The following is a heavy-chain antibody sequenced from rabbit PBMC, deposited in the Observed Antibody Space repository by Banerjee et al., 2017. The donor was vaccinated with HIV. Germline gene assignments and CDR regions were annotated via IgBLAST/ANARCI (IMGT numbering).Heavy chain of an antibody. J-gene: IGHJ6*01. V-gene: IGHV1S40*01. CDR1: GIDFSSSYW. CDR2: IYAGSSGST. CDR3: ARDKRYYYGMDL. Sequence: QSLEESGGDLVKPGASLTLTCTASGIDFSSSYWICWVRQAPGKGLEWIACIYAGSSGSTVYASWAKGRFTISKTSSTTVTLQMTSLTAADTATYFCARDKRYYYGMDLWGQGTLVTVS.